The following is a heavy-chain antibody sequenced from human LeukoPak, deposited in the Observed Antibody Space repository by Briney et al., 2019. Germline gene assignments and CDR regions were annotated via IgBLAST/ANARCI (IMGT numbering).Heavy chain of an antibody. Sequence: SVKVSCKASGGTFSSYAISWARRAPGQGLEWMGGIIPIFGTANYAQKFQGRVTITADESTSTAYMGLSSLRSEDTAVYYCAGHDFWSGSWFDPWGQGTLVTVSS. CDR1: GGTFSSYA. V-gene: IGHV1-69*13. J-gene: IGHJ5*02. CDR2: IIPIFGTA. D-gene: IGHD3-3*01. CDR3: AGHDFWSGSWFDP.